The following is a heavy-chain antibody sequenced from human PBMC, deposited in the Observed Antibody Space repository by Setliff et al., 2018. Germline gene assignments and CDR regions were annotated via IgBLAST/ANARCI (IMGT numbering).Heavy chain of an antibody. CDR2: IKSESDGGAP. V-gene: IGHV3-15*01. CDR3: ATPALFTTGWFGYHGMDV. Sequence: GGSLSLSCAASGFTINNAWLSWVRQAPGKGLEWVGRIKSESDGGAPDYGAPVKGRFTISRDDSKNTLYLQMDSLNPEDTAIYYCATPALFTTGWFGYHGMDVWGQGITVTVSS. J-gene: IGHJ6*02. CDR1: GFTINNAW. D-gene: IGHD3-10*01.